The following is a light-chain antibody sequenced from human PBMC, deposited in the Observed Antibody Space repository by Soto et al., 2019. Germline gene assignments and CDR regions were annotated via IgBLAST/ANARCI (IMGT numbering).Light chain of an antibody. CDR2: DVT. Sequence: QDVRTQPGSVSGSPAQSITFSCTGTSSDVGGYNYVSWYQQHPGKAPKLMIYDVTNRPPGVSNRFSGSKSGYTASLTISGLQAEDEADYYCSSYTSSSTYVFGTGTKVTVL. J-gene: IGLJ1*01. CDR3: SSYTSSSTYV. CDR1: SSDVGGYNY. V-gene: IGLV2-14*03.